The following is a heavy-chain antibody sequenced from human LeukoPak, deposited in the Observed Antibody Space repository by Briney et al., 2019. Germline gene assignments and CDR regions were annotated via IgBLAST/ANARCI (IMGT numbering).Heavy chain of an antibody. Sequence: PGGSLRPYCAASGFTFSSFDTSWVRQAPGKGLEWVSGISGSGGSTYYADSVKGRFTISRDNSKNTLFLQMNSLRAEDTAIYYCAKDFSAGTYFDYWGQGTLVTVSS. CDR2: ISGSGGST. D-gene: IGHD6-13*01. V-gene: IGHV3-23*01. CDR3: AKDFSAGTYFDY. CDR1: GFTFSSFD. J-gene: IGHJ4*02.